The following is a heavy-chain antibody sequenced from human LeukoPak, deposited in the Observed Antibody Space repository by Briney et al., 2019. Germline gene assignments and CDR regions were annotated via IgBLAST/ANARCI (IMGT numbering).Heavy chain of an antibody. CDR2: IYYSGST. D-gene: IGHD3-3*01. J-gene: IGHJ4*02. CDR1: GGSISSGGYS. V-gene: IGHV4-30-4*07. Sequence: SETLSLTCAVSGGSISSGGYSWSWIRQPPGKGLEWIGYIYYSGSTYYNPSLKSRVTISVDTSKNQFSLKLSSVTAADTAVYYCARTNVRAYYDFWSGYYTEGYFDYWGQGTLVTVSS. CDR3: ARTNVRAYYDFWSGYYTEGYFDY.